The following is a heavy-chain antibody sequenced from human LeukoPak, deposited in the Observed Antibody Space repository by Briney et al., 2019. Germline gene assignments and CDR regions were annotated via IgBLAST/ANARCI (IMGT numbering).Heavy chain of an antibody. V-gene: IGHV4-34*01. CDR1: GGSFSGYY. CDR2: INHSGST. CDR3: AGLGYCTNGVCYSDY. Sequence: PSETLSLTCAVYGGSFSGYYWSWIRQPPGKGLEWIGEINHSGSTNYNPSLKSRVTISVETSKNQFSLKLSSVTAADTAVYYCAGLGYCTNGVCYSDYWGQGTLVTVSS. J-gene: IGHJ4*02. D-gene: IGHD2-8*01.